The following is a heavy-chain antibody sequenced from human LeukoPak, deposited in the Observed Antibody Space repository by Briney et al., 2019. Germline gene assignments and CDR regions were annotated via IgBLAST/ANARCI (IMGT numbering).Heavy chain of an antibody. Sequence: SETLSLTCTVSGGSISSGGYYWSWIRQHPGKGLEWIGYIYYSGSTYYNPSLKGRVTISVDTSKNQFSLKLSSVTAADTAVYYCARDSILTGNGPSYYYYGTDAWGQGTTVTVSS. CDR2: IYYSGST. V-gene: IGHV4-31*03. CDR3: ARDSILTGNGPSYYYYGTDA. J-gene: IGHJ6*02. CDR1: GGSISSGGYY. D-gene: IGHD3-9*01.